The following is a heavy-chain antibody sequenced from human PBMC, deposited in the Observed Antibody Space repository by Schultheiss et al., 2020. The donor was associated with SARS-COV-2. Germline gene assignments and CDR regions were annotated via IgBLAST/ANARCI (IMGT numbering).Heavy chain of an antibody. V-gene: IGHV4-4*02. CDR2: IYHSGST. J-gene: IGHJ4*02. Sequence: GSLRLSCAVSGGSISSSNWWSWVRQPPGKGLEWIGEIYHSGSTNYNPSLKSRVTISVDTSKNQFSLKLSSVTAADTAVYYCARDHGSGYYYGGDYWGQGTLVTVSS. CDR3: ARDHGSGYYYGGDY. CDR1: GGSISSSNW. D-gene: IGHD3-22*01.